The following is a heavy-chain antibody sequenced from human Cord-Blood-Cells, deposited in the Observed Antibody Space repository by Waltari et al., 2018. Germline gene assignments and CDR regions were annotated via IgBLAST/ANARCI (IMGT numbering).Heavy chain of an antibody. J-gene: IGHJ4*02. Sequence: QVQLVESGGGGVQPGRSLRLSCAASGFTFSSYAMHWVRQAPGKGLEWVAVISYDGSNKYYADSVKGRFTISRDNSKNTLYLQMNSLRAEDTAVYYCARDRYSSGCFDYWGQGTLVTVSS. CDR2: ISYDGSNK. CDR3: ARDRYSSGCFDY. CDR1: GFTFSSYA. D-gene: IGHD6-19*01. V-gene: IGHV3-30-3*01.